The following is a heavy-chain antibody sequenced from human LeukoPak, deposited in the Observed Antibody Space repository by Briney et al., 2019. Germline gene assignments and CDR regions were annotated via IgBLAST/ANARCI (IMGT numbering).Heavy chain of an antibody. CDR1: GGTFSSYA. V-gene: IGHV1-69*06. J-gene: IGHJ6*04. Sequence: SVKVSCKASGGTFSSYAISWVRQAPGQGLERMGGIIPIFGTANYAQKFQGRVTITADKSTSTAYMELSSLRSEDTAVYYCARERSYYGSGSYYYYYGMDVWGKGTTVTVSS. D-gene: IGHD3-10*01. CDR3: ARERSYYGSGSYYYYYGMDV. CDR2: IIPIFGTA.